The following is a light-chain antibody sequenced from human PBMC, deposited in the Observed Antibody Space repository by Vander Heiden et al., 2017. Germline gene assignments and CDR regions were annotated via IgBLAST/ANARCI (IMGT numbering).Light chain of an antibody. V-gene: IGLV3-9*01. CDR2: RDT. CDR1: TIGTKS. Sequence: SYDLTQPLSVSVAPGQTARIACGGDTIGTKSVHWYHQRPGQAPVLVIYRDTNRPSGIPERFSGSNSGNTATLTISGSQAGDEGVYFCQVWDRNAVVFGGGTKLTVL. CDR3: QVWDRNAVV. J-gene: IGLJ3*02.